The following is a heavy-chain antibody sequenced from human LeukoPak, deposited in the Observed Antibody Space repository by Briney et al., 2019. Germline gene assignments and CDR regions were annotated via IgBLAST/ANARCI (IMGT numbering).Heavy chain of an antibody. CDR1: GFTFSSYG. V-gene: IGHV3-33*06. Sequence: VGSLRLSCAASGFTFSSYGMHWVRQAPGKGLEWVAVIWYDGSNKYYADSVKGRFTISRDNSKNTLYLQMNSLRAEDTAVYYCAKGNYYGSRSYYPSYYFDYWGQGTLVTVSS. D-gene: IGHD3-10*01. J-gene: IGHJ4*02. CDR3: AKGNYYGSRSYYPSYYFDY. CDR2: IWYDGSNK.